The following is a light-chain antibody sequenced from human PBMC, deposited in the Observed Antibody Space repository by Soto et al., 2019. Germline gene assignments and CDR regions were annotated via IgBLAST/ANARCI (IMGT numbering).Light chain of an antibody. CDR2: DAS. CDR1: QSISSW. J-gene: IGKJ2*01. V-gene: IGKV1-5*01. Sequence: DIQMTQSPSTLSASVGDRVTITCRASQSISSWLAWYQQKPGKAPKLLIYDASSLESGVPSRFSGSGSGTEFTLTISSLQPDDFATYYCQQYNSYPYTFGQGTRWIS. CDR3: QQYNSYPYT.